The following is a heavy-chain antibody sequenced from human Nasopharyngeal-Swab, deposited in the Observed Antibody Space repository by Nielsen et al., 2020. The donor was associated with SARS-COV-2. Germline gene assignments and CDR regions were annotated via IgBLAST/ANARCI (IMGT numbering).Heavy chain of an antibody. CDR3: ASTPLGEWAGPVLG. Sequence: SETLSLTCAVYGGSFSGYYWSWIRQPPGKGLEWIGEINHSGSTNYNPSLKSRVTISVDTSKNQFSLKLSSVTAADTAVYYCASTPLGEWAGPVLGWGQGTLVTVSS. CDR2: INHSGST. J-gene: IGHJ4*02. CDR1: GGSFSGYY. D-gene: IGHD6-19*01. V-gene: IGHV4-34*01.